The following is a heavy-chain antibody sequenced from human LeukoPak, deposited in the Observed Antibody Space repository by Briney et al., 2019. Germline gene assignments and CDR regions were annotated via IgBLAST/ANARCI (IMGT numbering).Heavy chain of an antibody. Sequence: PGGSLRLSCAASGFTFSSYAMSWVRQAPGKGLEWVSAISGSGGSTYYADSVKGRFTISRDNSKNTLYLQMNSLRAEDTAVYYCARAEAAGDNRGGYYYFYMDVWGKGTTVTVSS. CDR1: GFTFSSYA. D-gene: IGHD6-25*01. CDR3: ARAEAAGDNRGGYYYFYMDV. CDR2: ISGSGGST. V-gene: IGHV3-23*01. J-gene: IGHJ6*03.